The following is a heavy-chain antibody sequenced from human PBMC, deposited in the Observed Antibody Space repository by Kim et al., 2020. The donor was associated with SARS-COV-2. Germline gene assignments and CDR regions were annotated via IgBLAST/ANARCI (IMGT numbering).Heavy chain of an antibody. Sequence: GGSLRLSCAASGFTFSSYAMSWVRQAPGKGLEWVSAISGSGGSTYYADSVKGRFTISRDNSKNTLYLQMNSLRAEDTAVYYCAKVRAQQLVPLFYYYYGMDVWGQGTTVTVSS. V-gene: IGHV3-23*01. CDR3: AKVRAQQLVPLFYYYYGMDV. CDR1: GFTFSSYA. D-gene: IGHD6-13*01. CDR2: ISGSGGST. J-gene: IGHJ6*02.